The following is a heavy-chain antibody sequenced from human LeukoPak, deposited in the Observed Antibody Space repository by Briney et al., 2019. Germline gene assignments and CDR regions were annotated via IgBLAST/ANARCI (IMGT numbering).Heavy chain of an antibody. CDR2: INQDGSEK. V-gene: IGHV3-7*01. J-gene: IGHJ5*02. CDR1: GFTFDIYS. CDR3: ASSTYSSSPS. D-gene: IGHD6-6*01. Sequence: PGGSLRLSCAASGFTFDIYSMNWVRQAPGRGLEWVANINQDGSEKYYVGSVEGRFTISRDNAKNSLYLQMNSLRGEDSALYYCASSTYSSSPSWGQGTLVTVSS.